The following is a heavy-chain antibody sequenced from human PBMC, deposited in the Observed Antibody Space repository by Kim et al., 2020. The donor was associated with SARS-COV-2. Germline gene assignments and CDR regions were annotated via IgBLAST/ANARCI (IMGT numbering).Heavy chain of an antibody. Sequence: SETLSLTCTVSGGSISSGGYYWRWIRQHPGKGLEWIGYIYYSGSTYYNPSLKSRVTISVDTSKNQFSLKLSSVTAADTAVYYCARRDGSGSYRDWFDPWGQGTLVTVSS. J-gene: IGHJ5*02. CDR1: GGSISSGGYY. CDR2: IYYSGST. CDR3: ARRDGSGSYRDWFDP. V-gene: IGHV4-31*03. D-gene: IGHD3-10*01.